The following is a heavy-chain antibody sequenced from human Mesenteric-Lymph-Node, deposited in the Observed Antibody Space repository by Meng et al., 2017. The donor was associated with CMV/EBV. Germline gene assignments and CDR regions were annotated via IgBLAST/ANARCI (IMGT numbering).Heavy chain of an antibody. CDR3: ASSSYYYGSGSYFYWYFDL. Sequence: CGGYYWSWTRQPPGQALELIGEINNSGSTNSNPSLTSRVTISVDTSKTQFSLRLSSVTVADTAVYDCASSSYYYGSGSYFYWYFDLWGRGTLVTVSS. D-gene: IGHD3-10*01. V-gene: IGHV4-34*01. J-gene: IGHJ2*01. CDR2: INNSGST. CDR1: CGGYY.